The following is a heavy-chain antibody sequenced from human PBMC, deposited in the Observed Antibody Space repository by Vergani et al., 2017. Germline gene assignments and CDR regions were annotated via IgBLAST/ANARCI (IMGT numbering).Heavy chain of an antibody. CDR2: IYTSGSN. J-gene: IGHJ6*02. CDR3: ARARRYCGCCSCSNYYYYYGMDF. D-gene: IGHD2-15*01. V-gene: IGHV4-61*02. CDR1: GSSISSGSYY. Sequence: QVQLQESGPGLVKPSQTLSLTCTVSGSSISSGSYYWSWIRQPAGNGLEWIGRIYTSGSNNYNPSLKSRVTISVDTSKNQFSLTLSSVTAADPAVYYCARARRYCGCCSCSNYYYYYGMDFWGQGTTVTVSS.